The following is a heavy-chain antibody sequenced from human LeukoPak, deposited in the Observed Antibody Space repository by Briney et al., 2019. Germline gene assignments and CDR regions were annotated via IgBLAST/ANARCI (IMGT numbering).Heavy chain of an antibody. Sequence: GRSLRLSCAASGFTFDDYAMPWVRQAPGKGLEWVSGISWNSGSIGYADSVKGRFTISRDNAKNPLYLQMNSLRAEDTALYYCAKGLQGSFDYWGQGTLVTVSS. D-gene: IGHD1-26*01. J-gene: IGHJ4*02. CDR2: ISWNSGSI. CDR3: AKGLQGSFDY. CDR1: GFTFDDYA. V-gene: IGHV3-9*01.